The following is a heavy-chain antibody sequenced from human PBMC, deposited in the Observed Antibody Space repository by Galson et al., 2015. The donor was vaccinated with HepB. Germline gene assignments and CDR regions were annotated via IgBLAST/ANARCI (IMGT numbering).Heavy chain of an antibody. J-gene: IGHJ4*02. CDR2: INPSGGRT. CDR1: GYTFTNYY. CDR3: VRAYSSSSGLDY. D-gene: IGHD6-6*01. Sequence: SVKVSCKASGYTFTNYYMHCVRQAPGQGLEWMGIINPSGGRTSYPQKFQGRVTMTRDLSTDTVYMELSSLSSEDTAVYYCVRAYSSSSGLDYWGQGTLVTVSS. V-gene: IGHV1-46*03.